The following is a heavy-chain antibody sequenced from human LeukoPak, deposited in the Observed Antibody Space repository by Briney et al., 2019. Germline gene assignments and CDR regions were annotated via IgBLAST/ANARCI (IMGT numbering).Heavy chain of an antibody. CDR3: ARVTGYMIEDYFDY. Sequence: SETLSLTCAVYGGSFSGYYWSWIRQPPGKRLEWIGEINHSGSTNYNPSLKSRVTISVDTSKNQFSLKLSSVTAADTAVYYCARVTGYMIEDYFDYWGQGTLVTVSS. J-gene: IGHJ4*02. D-gene: IGHD3-22*01. CDR1: GGSFSGYY. V-gene: IGHV4-34*01. CDR2: INHSGST.